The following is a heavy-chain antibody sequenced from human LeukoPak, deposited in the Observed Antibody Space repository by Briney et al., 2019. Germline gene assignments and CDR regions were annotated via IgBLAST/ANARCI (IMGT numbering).Heavy chain of an antibody. CDR1: GYTFTGYY. V-gene: IGHV1-2*02. CDR2: INPNSGGT. D-gene: IGHD5-12*01. CDR3: ARRGYPVYYYYMDV. J-gene: IGHJ6*03. Sequence: ASVKVSCKASGYTFTGYYMHWVRQAPGQGLEWMGWINPNSGGTNYAQKFQGRVTMTRDTSISTAYMELSRLRSDDTAVYYCARRGYPVYYYYMDVWGKGTTVTISS.